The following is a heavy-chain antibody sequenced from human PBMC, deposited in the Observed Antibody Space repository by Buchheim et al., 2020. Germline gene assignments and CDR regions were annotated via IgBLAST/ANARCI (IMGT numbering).Heavy chain of an antibody. CDR3: ARDINGRADY. J-gene: IGHJ4*02. Sequence: QVQLQESGPGLVKPSQTLSLTCTVSGGSISSDDYYWSWIRQPPGKGLEWIGYIYYSGSTYYNPSLKSRLTISVDTSRNPFSLKLSSVTAADTAVYYCARDINGRADYWGQGTL. CDR1: GGSISSDDYY. D-gene: IGHD3-10*01. CDR2: IYYSGST. V-gene: IGHV4-30-4*01.